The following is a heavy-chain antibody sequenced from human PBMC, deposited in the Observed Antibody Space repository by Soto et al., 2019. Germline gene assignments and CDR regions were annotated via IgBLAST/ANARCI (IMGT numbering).Heavy chain of an antibody. CDR3: TGHGGFSY. D-gene: IGHD2-15*01. V-gene: IGHV3-23*01. J-gene: IGHJ4*02. CDR2: IIANGDT. CDR1: GFTLGTNG. Sequence: EVQLLESGGGLVQPGGSLRLSCAASGFTLGTNGMSWVRQAPGKGLEWVSSIIANGDTYYADSLKGRFTISRDNSKNTLFLHLNSLGAEDTALYYCTGHGGFSYLGQGTLVTVSS.